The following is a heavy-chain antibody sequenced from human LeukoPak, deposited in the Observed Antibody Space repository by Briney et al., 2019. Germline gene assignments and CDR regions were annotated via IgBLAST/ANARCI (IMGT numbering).Heavy chain of an antibody. V-gene: IGHV4-59*01. Sequence: SETLSLTCTVSGGSISSYYWNWIRQPPGKGLEWIGYIYYSGNTNYNPSLKSRVTISVDTSEKQFSLDLRSVTAADTAVYYCARTPTYYGSATYLDYWGQGTLVTVSS. CDR1: GGSISSYY. CDR2: IYYSGNT. J-gene: IGHJ4*02. CDR3: ARTPTYYGSATYLDY. D-gene: IGHD3-10*01.